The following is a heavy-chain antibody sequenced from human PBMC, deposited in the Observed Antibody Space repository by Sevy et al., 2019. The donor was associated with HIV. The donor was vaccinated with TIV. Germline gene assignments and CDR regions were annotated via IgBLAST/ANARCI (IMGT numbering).Heavy chain of an antibody. CDR1: RYSLNKFS. D-gene: IGHD3-22*01. CDR2: FDPEDGER. V-gene: IGHV1-24*01. J-gene: IGHJ4*02. Sequence: ASVKVACRISRYSLNKFSMHWVRQAPGEGLEWMGSFDPEDGERIYAQKFQGRFSMTEDTSTDTAYMELSSLRPDETAVYYCAITREYYSDTSGYFDYWGQGTLVTVSS. CDR3: AITREYYSDTSGYFDY.